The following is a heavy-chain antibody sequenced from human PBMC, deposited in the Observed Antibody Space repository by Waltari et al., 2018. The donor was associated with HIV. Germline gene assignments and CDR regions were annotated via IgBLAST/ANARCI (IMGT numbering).Heavy chain of an antibody. D-gene: IGHD1-26*01. V-gene: IGHV1-18*01. CDR1: GYPFLSYG. CDR2: ISTYNANT. J-gene: IGHJ4*02. CDR3: ARDGLRYSGTFYSDY. Sequence: QVHLVQSGAEMKKPGASVKVSCKASGYPFLSYGISWVRQAPGHGLEWMGWISTYNANTNYAQSRQGRVTMTTDTSTTTAYMELRSLTSDDTAVYYCARDGLRYSGTFYSDYWGQGTLVTVSS.